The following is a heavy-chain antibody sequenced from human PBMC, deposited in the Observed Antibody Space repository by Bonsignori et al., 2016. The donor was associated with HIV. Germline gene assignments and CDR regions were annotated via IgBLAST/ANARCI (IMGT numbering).Heavy chain of an antibody. D-gene: IGHD1-14*01. Sequence: WVRQAPGQGLEWMGWISAYNGNTNYAQKLQGRVTMTTDTSTSTAYMELRSLRSDDTAVYYCATVRDNPSYFDSWGQGTLVTVSS. CDR3: ATVRDNPSYFDS. CDR2: ISAYNGNT. V-gene: IGHV1-18*01. J-gene: IGHJ4*02.